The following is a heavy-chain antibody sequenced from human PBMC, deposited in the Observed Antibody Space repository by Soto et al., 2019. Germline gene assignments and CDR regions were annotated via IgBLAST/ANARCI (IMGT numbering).Heavy chain of an antibody. CDR2: ISAYNGNT. V-gene: IGHV1-18*04. J-gene: IGHJ6*02. CDR1: GYTFTSYG. Sequence: ASVKVSCKASGYTFTSYGISWVRQAPGQGLEWMGWISAYNGNTNYAQKLQGRVTMTTDTSTSTAYMELGSLRSDDTAVYYCARTRGVMYYDFWSGRPYYGMDVWGQGTTVTVSS. D-gene: IGHD3-3*01. CDR3: ARTRGVMYYDFWSGRPYYGMDV.